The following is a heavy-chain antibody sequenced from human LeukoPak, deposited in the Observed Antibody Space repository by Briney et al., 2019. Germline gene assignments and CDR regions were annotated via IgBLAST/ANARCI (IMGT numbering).Heavy chain of an antibody. Sequence: PSETLSLTCTVSGGSISSSNYYWGWIRQPPGKGLEWIGSIYYSGSTYYSTSLKSRVTISVDMSKNQFSLKLSSVTAADTAVYYCAREPTTVTTEDFDYWGQGTLVTVSS. J-gene: IGHJ4*02. CDR2: IYYSGST. D-gene: IGHD4-17*01. CDR3: AREPTTVTTEDFDY. CDR1: GGSISSSNYY. V-gene: IGHV4-39*07.